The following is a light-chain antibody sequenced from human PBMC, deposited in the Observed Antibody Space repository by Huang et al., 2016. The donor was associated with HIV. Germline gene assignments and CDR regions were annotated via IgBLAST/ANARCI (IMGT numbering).Light chain of an antibody. CDR1: QSISSY. CDR2: AAS. CDR3: QQSYSTLRYT. J-gene: IGKJ2*01. Sequence: DIQMTQSPSSLSASVGDRVTITCRASQSISSYLNWYQQTPGKAPKLLIYAASSLQSGVPSRFSGSGSGTDFTLTISSLQPEDFATYYCQQSYSTLRYTFGQGTKLEIK. V-gene: IGKV1-39*01.